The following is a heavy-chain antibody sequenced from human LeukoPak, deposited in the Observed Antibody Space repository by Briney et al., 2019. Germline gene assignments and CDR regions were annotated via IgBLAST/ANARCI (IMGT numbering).Heavy chain of an antibody. Sequence: ASVKVSCKVSGYTFSNYYNHWVRQAPGQGLEWVGWISRNTGSTNYAQKFQGRVSLTRDTSIGTTYMELSRLRSDDTAVYFCAKWGGDYSDTSGYTSWGQGTPVTVSS. CDR1: GYTFSNYY. CDR2: ISRNTGST. CDR3: AKWGGDYSDTSGYTS. V-gene: IGHV1-2*02. J-gene: IGHJ5*02. D-gene: IGHD3-22*01.